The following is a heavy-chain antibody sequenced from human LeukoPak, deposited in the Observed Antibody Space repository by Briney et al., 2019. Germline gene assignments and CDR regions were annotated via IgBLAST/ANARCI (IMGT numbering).Heavy chain of an antibody. CDR2: IYPSGDST. Sequence: GGSLRLSCAASGFTLSTYSMTWVRQGPGKGLEWASSIYPSGDSTFYADSVKGRFTISRDNSKNTLYLQMSSLRTEDTAIYYCAKDVVPDSGWDLDYWGQGTLVTVSS. D-gene: IGHD6-19*01. CDR3: AKDVVPDSGWDLDY. J-gene: IGHJ4*02. CDR1: GFTLSTYS. V-gene: IGHV3-23*01.